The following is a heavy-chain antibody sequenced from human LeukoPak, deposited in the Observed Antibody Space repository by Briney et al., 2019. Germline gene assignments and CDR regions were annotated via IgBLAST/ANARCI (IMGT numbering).Heavy chain of an antibody. V-gene: IGHV4-30-4*01. D-gene: IGHD3-9*01. CDR1: GGSVISSDYY. J-gene: IGHJ6*04. CDR2: IYYSGST. CDR3: ARDPGAILGYCYYYGMDV. Sequence: SETLSLTCTVSGGSVISSDYYWSWIRQPPGKGLEWIGYIYYSGSTYYNPSLKSRVIISVDTSKNQFSLKLSSVAAADTAVYYCARDPGAILGYCYYYGMDVWGKGTTVTVSS.